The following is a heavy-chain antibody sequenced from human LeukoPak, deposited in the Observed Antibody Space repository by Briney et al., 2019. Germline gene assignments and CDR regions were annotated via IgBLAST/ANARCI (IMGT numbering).Heavy chain of an antibody. CDR2: ISAYNGNT. CDR1: GYTFTNYY. V-gene: IGHV1-18*04. D-gene: IGHD3-16*02. CDR3: ARVQLVKIWFDP. J-gene: IGHJ5*02. Sequence: ASVKVSCKASGYTFTNYYIHWVRQAPGQGLEWMGWISAYNGNTNYAQKLQGRVTMTTDTSTSTAYMELRSLGSDDTAVYYCARVQLVKIWFDPWGQGTLVTVSS.